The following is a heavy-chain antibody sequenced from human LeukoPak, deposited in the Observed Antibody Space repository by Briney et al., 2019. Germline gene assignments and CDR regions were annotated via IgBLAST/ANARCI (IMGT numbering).Heavy chain of an antibody. J-gene: IGHJ4*02. CDR2: IKQDGSEK. V-gene: IGHV3-7*01. Sequence: GGSLRLSCAASGFIISSYWMSWVRQAPGKGLEWVANIKQDGSEKYYVDSVKGRFTISRDNAKNSLYLQTSSLRADDMAVYYCATLVATTRFDYWGQGTLVTVSS. CDR1: GFIISSYW. CDR3: ATLVATTRFDY. D-gene: IGHD5-12*01.